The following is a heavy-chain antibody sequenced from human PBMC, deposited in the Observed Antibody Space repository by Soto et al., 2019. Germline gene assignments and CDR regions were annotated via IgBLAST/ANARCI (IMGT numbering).Heavy chain of an antibody. Sequence: EVQLVESGGGLVKPGGSLRLSCAASGFTFSSYSMNWVRQAPGKGLEWVSSISSSSSYIYYADSVKGRFTISRDNAKNSLDLQMNSLSAEDTAVYYCARGGCSGGSCYWDSFFDYWGQGTLVTVSS. CDR3: ARGGCSGGSCYWDSFFDY. J-gene: IGHJ4*02. CDR2: ISSSSSYI. CDR1: GFTFSSYS. D-gene: IGHD2-15*01. V-gene: IGHV3-21*01.